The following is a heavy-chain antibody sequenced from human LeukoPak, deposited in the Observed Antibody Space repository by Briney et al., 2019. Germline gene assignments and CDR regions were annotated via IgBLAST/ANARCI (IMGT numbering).Heavy chain of an antibody. Sequence: PSYTLSLTCTVSRCSIRRSRYLWGGLRPPPGKGLEWWGGNYYSRHTLHTPSLKSRVTISVDTSKNQFSRKLSSVTAADTAVYYCASYGSEQLWGQGTLVTVAS. CDR2: NYYSRHT. CDR3: ASYGSEQL. J-gene: IGHJ4*02. D-gene: IGHD3-10*01. V-gene: IGHV4-39*01. CDR1: RCSIRRSRYL.